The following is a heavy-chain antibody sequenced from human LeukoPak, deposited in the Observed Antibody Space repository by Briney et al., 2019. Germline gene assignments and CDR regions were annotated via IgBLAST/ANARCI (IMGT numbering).Heavy chain of an antibody. J-gene: IGHJ4*02. D-gene: IGHD5/OR15-5a*01. CDR2: ISYDGSDK. CDR1: GFTFSSYA. Sequence: GRSLRLSCAASGFTFSSYAMHWVRQAPGKGLEWVAVISYDGSDKYYADSVKGRFTISRDNSKNTLYLQMNSLRAEDTAVYYCAKDLFYEYYFDYWGQGTLVTVSS. CDR3: AKDLFYEYYFDY. V-gene: IGHV3-30-3*01.